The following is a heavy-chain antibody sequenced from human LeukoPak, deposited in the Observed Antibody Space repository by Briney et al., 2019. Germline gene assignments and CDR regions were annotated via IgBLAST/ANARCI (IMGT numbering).Heavy chain of an antibody. CDR1: GGSISSYY. CDR2: IYYSGST. J-gene: IGHJ4*02. D-gene: IGHD4-23*01. CDR3: ARGTAGNPTPGGYYFDY. V-gene: IGHV4-59*01. Sequence: SETLSLTCTVSGGSISSYYWSWIRQPPGKGLEWIGYIYYSGSTNYNPSLKSRVTISVDTSKNQFSLKLSSVTAADTAVYYCARGTAGNPTPGGYYFDYWGQGTLVTVSS.